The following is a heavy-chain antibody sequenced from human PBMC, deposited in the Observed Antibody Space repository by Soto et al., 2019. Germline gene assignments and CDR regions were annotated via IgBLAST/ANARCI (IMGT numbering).Heavy chain of an antibody. CDR3: ARSDGRY. CDR2: IYYSGST. CDR1: GGSISSGVYY. Sequence: SETLSLTCAVSGGSISSGVYYWSWIRQPPGKGLEWIGYIYYSGSTNYNPSLKSRVTISVDTSKNQFSLKLSSVTAADTAVYYCARSDGRYWGQGTLVTSPQ. J-gene: IGHJ4*02. V-gene: IGHV4-61*08.